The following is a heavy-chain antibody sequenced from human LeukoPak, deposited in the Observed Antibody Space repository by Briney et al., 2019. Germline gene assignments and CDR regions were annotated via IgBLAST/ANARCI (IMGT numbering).Heavy chain of an antibody. V-gene: IGHV3-20*01. CDR1: GFTFDDYG. D-gene: IGHD4-17*01. J-gene: IGHJ3*02. CDR2: INWNGGST. CDR3: ARDLSDYGTTYDAFYI. Sequence: GGSLTLSCLASGFTFDDYGMSWVRQAPGKGLEWVSGINWNGGSTGYADSVKGRFTISRDNAKNSLYLQMNSLRAEDTALYHCARDLSDYGTTYDAFYIWGQGTMVTVSS.